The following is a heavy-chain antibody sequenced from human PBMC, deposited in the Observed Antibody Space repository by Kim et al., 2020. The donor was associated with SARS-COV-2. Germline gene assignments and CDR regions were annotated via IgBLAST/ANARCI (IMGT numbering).Heavy chain of an antibody. D-gene: IGHD3-9*01. V-gene: IGHV1-69*01. Sequence: QGRVTITADEATSTAYMELSSLRSEDTAVYYCARSYYDILTGYFEDAFDIWGQGTMVTVSS. CDR3: ARSYYDILTGYFEDAFDI. J-gene: IGHJ3*02.